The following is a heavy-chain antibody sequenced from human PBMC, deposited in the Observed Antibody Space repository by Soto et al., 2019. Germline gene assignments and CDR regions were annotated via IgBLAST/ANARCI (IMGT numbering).Heavy chain of an antibody. D-gene: IGHD1-7*01. V-gene: IGHV3-23*01. CDR3: AKDRNYPRDQFHY. Sequence: GGSLRLSCAASGFTFSTYALSWVRQAPGKGLEWVSAISANGQGIYYADSVRGRFTISRDNSKNTIFLHMDSLRAEDTAVYYCAKDRNYPRDQFHYWGQGTLVTV. J-gene: IGHJ4*02. CDR2: ISANGQGI. CDR1: GFTFSTYA.